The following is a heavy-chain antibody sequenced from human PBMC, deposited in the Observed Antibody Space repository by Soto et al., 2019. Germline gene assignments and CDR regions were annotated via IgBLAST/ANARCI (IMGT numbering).Heavy chain of an antibody. J-gene: IGHJ4*02. D-gene: IGHD3-22*01. Sequence: GSLRLSCAASGFTFSSYWMSWVRQAPGKGLEWVANIKEDGSEKYYVDSVKGRFTISRDNSKNTLYVQMNGLRAEDTAVYYCAKEWVYDSSGWSFDYWGQGTLVTVSS. CDR1: GFTFSSYW. CDR2: IKEDGSEK. CDR3: AKEWVYDSSGWSFDY. V-gene: IGHV3-7*01.